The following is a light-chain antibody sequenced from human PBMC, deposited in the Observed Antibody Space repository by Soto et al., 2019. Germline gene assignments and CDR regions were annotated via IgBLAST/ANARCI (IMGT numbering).Light chain of an antibody. J-gene: IGLJ1*01. CDR1: SSDVGSYNL. CDR2: EVN. CDR3: CSYARSSTLYV. V-gene: IGLV2-23*02. Sequence: QSVLTQPASVSGSPGQSITISCTGTSSDVGSYNLVSWYQHHPGKAPKLMIYEVNKRPSGVSNRFSGSKSGNTASLTISGLQAEDEADYYCCSYARSSTLYVFGSGTKLTVL.